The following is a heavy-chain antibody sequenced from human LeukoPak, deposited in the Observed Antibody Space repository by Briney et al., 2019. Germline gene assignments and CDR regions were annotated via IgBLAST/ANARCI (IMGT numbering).Heavy chain of an antibody. D-gene: IGHD6-13*01. CDR3: TRDRAAAIAAAENWFDP. V-gene: IGHV3-49*03. J-gene: IGHJ5*02. Sequence: GGSLRLSCTASGFTFGDYAMSWFRQAPGKGLEWVGFIRSKAYGGTTEYAASVKGRFTISRDDSKSIAYLQMNSLKTEDTAVYYCTRDRAAAIAAAENWFDPWGQGTLVTVSS. CDR1: GFTFGDYA. CDR2: IRSKAYGGTT.